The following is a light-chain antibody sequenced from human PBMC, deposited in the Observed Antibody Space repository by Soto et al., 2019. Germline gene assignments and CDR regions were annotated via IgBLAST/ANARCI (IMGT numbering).Light chain of an antibody. J-gene: IGKJ1*01. Sequence: EVVLTQSPATLSLSPGERATLSCRASQNGRTFLEWYEQKPGQAPRLLIYGPSNRATGIPARFSGSGSGTDFTLTISSLEPEDFAVYYGQQHIHWLPWTFGQGTRVEIQ. CDR3: QQHIHWLPWT. V-gene: IGKV3-11*01. CDR2: GPS. CDR1: QNGRTF.